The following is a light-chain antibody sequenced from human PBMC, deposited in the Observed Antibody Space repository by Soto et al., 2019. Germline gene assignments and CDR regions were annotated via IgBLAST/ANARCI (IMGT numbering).Light chain of an antibody. Sequence: EIVMTQSPATLSVSPGERATLSCRASQSVSSNLAWYQQQPGQAPRLLIYGASTRATGIPARFSGSGSGTEVTLPISSLQSEDFAVYYCHQYNNWPPLTFGGGTKVEIK. CDR1: QSVSSN. J-gene: IGKJ4*01. CDR3: HQYNNWPPLT. CDR2: GAS. V-gene: IGKV3-15*01.